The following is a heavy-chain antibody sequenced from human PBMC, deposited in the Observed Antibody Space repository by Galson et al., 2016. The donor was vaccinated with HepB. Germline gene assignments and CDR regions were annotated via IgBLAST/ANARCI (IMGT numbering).Heavy chain of an antibody. CDR3: ARDWDFNMDV. Sequence: SVKVSCKASGYIFTSSGISWMRQAPGRGLEWVGWSNLYDGTINYARKFQGRVSLTTDTSTSTAYMELRSLRFDDTAVYYCARDWDFNMDVWGKGTTVTVSS. V-gene: IGHV1-18*04. CDR2: SNLYDGTI. J-gene: IGHJ6*03. D-gene: IGHD1-26*01. CDR1: GYIFTSSG.